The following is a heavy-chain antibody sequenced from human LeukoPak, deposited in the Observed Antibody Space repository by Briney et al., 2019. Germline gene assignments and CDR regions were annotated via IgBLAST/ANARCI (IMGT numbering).Heavy chain of an antibody. V-gene: IGHV4-39*07. CDR2: IHYTGST. D-gene: IGHD3-3*01. CDR1: GGSISSTNYH. J-gene: IGHJ5*02. CDR3: ARGREYYDFWSGYYFDP. Sequence: SETLSLTCIVSGGSISSTNYHWGWIRQPPGKGLEWIGSIHYTGSTYYNPSLKSRVTISVDTSKNQFSLKLSSVTAADTAVYYCARGREYYDFWSGYYFDPWGQGTLVTVSS.